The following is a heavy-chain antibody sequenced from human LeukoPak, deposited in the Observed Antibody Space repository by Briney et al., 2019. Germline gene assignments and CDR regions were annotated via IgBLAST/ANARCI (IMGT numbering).Heavy chain of an antibody. CDR3: AREGVVRGANWFDP. J-gene: IGHJ5*02. Sequence: SETLSLTCTVSGGSVSSGSYYWSWIRQPPGKGLEWIGYIYYSGSTNYNPSLKSRVTISVDTFKNQFSLKLSSVTAADTAVYYCAREGVVRGANWFDPWGQGTLVTVSS. CDR2: IYYSGST. CDR1: GGSVSSGSYY. D-gene: IGHD3-10*01. V-gene: IGHV4-61*01.